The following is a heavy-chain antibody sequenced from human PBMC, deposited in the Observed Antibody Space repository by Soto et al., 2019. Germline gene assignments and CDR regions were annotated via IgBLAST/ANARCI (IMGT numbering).Heavy chain of an antibody. CDR3: ARGGDITMVRGVTNLFDY. D-gene: IGHD3-10*01. CDR2: IIPILGIA. V-gene: IGHV1-69*02. Sequence: QVQLVQSGAEVKKPGSSVKVSCKASGGTFSSYTISWVRQAPGQGLEWMGRIIPILGIANYAQKFQGRVTITADKTTSTAYMEVSSLRSEDTAVYYCARGGDITMVRGVTNLFDYWGQGTLVTVSS. CDR1: GGTFSSYT. J-gene: IGHJ4*02.